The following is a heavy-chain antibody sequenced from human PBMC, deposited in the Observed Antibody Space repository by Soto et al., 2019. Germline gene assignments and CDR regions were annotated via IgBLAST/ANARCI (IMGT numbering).Heavy chain of an antibody. Sequence: GGSLRLSCVASGFSFNNYALHWVRQAPGKGLEWVAVISSDGSSKSYADSVKGRFTISRDNSKNTLFLQMNSLRAEDTAVYYCARDQVNYDILTGHYPRWFDPWGQGTLVTVSS. CDR3: ARDQVNYDILTGHYPRWFDP. D-gene: IGHD3-9*01. J-gene: IGHJ5*02. CDR2: ISSDGSSK. V-gene: IGHV3-30-3*01. CDR1: GFSFNNYA.